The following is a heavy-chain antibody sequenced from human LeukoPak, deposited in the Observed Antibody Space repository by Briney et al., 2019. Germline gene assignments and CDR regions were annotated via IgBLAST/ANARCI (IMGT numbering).Heavy chain of an antibody. CDR2: ISYDGSNK. CDR1: GFTLSSYW. D-gene: IGHD2-21*01. V-gene: IGHV3-30*18. J-gene: IGHJ4*02. CDR3: AKDRSPLVGSVYSFDY. Sequence: GGSLRLSCAASGFTLSSYWMTWVRQAPGKGLEWVAVISYDGSNKYYADSVKGRFTISRDNSNNTLYLQMNSLRAEDTAVYYCAKDRSPLVGSVYSFDYWGQGTLVPVSS.